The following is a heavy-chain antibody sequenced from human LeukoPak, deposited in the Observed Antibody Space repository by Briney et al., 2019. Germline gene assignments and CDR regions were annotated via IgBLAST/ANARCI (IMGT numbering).Heavy chain of an antibody. CDR2: IYYSGST. D-gene: IGHD6-13*01. Sequence: PSETLSLTCTVSGGSISSSSYYWGWIRQPPGKGLEWIGSIYYSGSTYYNPSLKSRVTISVDTSKNQFSLKLSSVTAADTAVYYCARVAQLVDYWGQGTLVTVSS. V-gene: IGHV4-39*07. CDR1: GGSISSSSYY. CDR3: ARVAQLVDY. J-gene: IGHJ4*02.